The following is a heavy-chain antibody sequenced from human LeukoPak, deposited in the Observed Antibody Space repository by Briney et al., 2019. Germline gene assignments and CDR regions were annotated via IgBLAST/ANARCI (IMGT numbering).Heavy chain of an antibody. CDR2: ISAYNGNT. D-gene: IGHD5-12*01. J-gene: IGHJ4*02. Sequence: ASVKVSCKASGYTFTSYGISWVRQAPGQGLEWMGWISAYNGNTNYAQKLQGRVTMTTDTSTSTAYMELRSLRSDDTAVYYCAREGRKVDSGYDFHFGYWGQGTLVTVSS. CDR1: GYTFTSYG. CDR3: AREGRKVDSGYDFHFGY. V-gene: IGHV1-18*01.